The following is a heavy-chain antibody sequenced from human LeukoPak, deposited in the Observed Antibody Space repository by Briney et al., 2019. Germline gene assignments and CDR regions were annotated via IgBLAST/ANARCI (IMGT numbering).Heavy chain of an antibody. CDR3: ASGYGSGSYHLLGSYYYGMDV. D-gene: IGHD3-10*01. Sequence: ASVKVSCKASGYTFTSYGISWVRQAPGQGLEWMGWISAYNGNTNYAQKLQGRVTMTTDTSTSTAYMELRSLRSDDTAVYYCASGYGSGSYHLLGSYYYGMDVWGQGTTVTVSS. V-gene: IGHV1-18*01. CDR1: GYTFTSYG. J-gene: IGHJ6*02. CDR2: ISAYNGNT.